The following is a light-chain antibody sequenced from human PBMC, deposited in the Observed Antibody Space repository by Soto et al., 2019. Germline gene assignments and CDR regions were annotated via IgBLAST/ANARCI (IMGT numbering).Light chain of an antibody. J-gene: IGKJ4*01. CDR3: IQDYNYPRT. CDR1: QGIRSE. CDR2: AAS. Sequence: AFPMTQSPSSMSASVGETVPITCRASQGIRSELGWYQQKPGKAPNLLIYAASTLQSGVPSRFSGSGSGTDFTLTISSLQPEDFATYYCIQDYNYPRTFGGGTKVDIK. V-gene: IGKV1-6*01.